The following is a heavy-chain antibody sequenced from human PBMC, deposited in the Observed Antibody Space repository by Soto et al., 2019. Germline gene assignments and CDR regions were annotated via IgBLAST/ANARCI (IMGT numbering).Heavy chain of an antibody. CDR1: GFTFSSYA. CDR2: TSGSGGST. D-gene: IGHD1-26*01. Sequence: GGSLRLSCAASGFTFSSYAMSWVRQAPGKGLEWVSATSGSGGSTYYADSVKGRFTISRDNSKNTLYLQMNSLRAEDTAVYYCAKDESSGSYYFDYWGQGTLVTVSS. V-gene: IGHV3-23*01. CDR3: AKDESSGSYYFDY. J-gene: IGHJ4*02.